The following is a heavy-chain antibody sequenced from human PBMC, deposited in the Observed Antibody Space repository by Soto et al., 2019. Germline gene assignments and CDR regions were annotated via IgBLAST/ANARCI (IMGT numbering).Heavy chain of an antibody. J-gene: IGHJ4*02. Sequence: EVQLVESGGGLVQPGGSLRLSGAASGLTFSDRYRDWVRQAPGKGLEWVGRMRKKTNSYTTEYAASVKGRFIISRDDSTNSLYLQMSSLKTEDTAVYYCTTVTTVDYYFDYWGQGTLVTVSS. D-gene: IGHD4-17*01. V-gene: IGHV3-72*01. CDR1: GLTFSDRY. CDR3: TTVTTVDYYFDY. CDR2: MRKKTNSYTT.